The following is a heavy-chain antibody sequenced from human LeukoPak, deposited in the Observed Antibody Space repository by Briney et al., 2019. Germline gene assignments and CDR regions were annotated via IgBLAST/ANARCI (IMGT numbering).Heavy chain of an antibody. CDR3: AIGNDYVWGSYRDWPFDY. V-gene: IGHV4-39*07. D-gene: IGHD3-16*02. CDR2: MSYSGST. Sequence: PSETLSLTCTVSGGSISRSSYYWGWIRQTPGKGLEWIGSMSYSGSTYYNPSLKSRVTISVDTSKNQFSLKLSSVTAADTAVYYCAIGNDYVWGSYRDWPFDYWGQGTLVTVSS. J-gene: IGHJ4*02. CDR1: GGSISRSSYY.